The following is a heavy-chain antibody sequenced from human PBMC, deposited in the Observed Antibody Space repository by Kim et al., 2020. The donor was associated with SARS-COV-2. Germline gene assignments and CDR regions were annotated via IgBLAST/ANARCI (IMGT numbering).Heavy chain of an antibody. V-gene: IGHV4-31*03. CDR1: GVSISSGGYY. Sequence: SETLSLTCTVSGVSISSGGYYWSWIRQHPGKGLEWIGYIYYSGSTYYNPSLKSRLTISVDTSKNQFSLKLNSMTAADTALYYCARARIPARRQYYFDYWGRGALVTVSS. D-gene: IGHD6-6*01. CDR2: IYYSGST. J-gene: IGHJ4*02. CDR3: ARARIPARRQYYFDY.